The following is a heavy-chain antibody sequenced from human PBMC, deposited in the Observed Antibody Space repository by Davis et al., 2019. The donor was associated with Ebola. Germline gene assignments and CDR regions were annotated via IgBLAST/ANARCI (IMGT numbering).Heavy chain of an antibody. CDR2: ISPNGDRT. V-gene: IGHV3-74*01. Sequence: HTGGSLRLSCVASGFSFSRYDMNWVRQAPGKGLVWVSRISPNGDRTGYADSVKGRFTISRDNAKNTLYLQMNSLKAEDTAVYYCARDFDRVREWGQGTLVTVSS. J-gene: IGHJ4*02. CDR3: ARDFDRVRE. D-gene: IGHD3-22*01. CDR1: GFSFSRYD.